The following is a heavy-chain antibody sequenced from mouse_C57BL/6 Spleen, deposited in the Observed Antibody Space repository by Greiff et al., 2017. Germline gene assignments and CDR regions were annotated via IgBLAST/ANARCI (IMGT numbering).Heavy chain of an antibody. D-gene: IGHD1-1*01. V-gene: IGHV1-76*01. CDR3: ARRGAYGSTPFAY. CDR1: GYTFTDYY. CDR2: IYPGSGNT. Sequence: VQLQQSGAELVRPGASVKLSCKASGYTFTDYYINWVKQRPGQGLEWIARIYPGSGNTYYNEKFKGKATLTAEKSSSTAYMQLSRLTSEDSAVYFSARRGAYGSTPFAYWGQGALVTVSA. J-gene: IGHJ3*01.